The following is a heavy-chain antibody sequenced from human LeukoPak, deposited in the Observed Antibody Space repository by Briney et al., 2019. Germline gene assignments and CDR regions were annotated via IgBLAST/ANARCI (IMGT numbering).Heavy chain of an antibody. J-gene: IGHJ4*02. V-gene: IGHV3-23*01. D-gene: IGHD1-7*01. CDR3: ARWEIRGTAHQLDY. CDR1: GFTFSSYA. Sequence: GGSLRLSCAASGFTFSSYAMSWVRQAPGKGLEWVSAISGSGGSTYYADSVKGRFTISRDNAKNSMYLQMNSLRAEDTAVYYCARWEIRGTAHQLDYWGQGTLVTVSS. CDR2: ISGSGGST.